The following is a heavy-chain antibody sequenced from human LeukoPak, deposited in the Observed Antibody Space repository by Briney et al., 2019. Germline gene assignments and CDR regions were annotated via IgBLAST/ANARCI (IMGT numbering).Heavy chain of an antibody. D-gene: IGHD2-8*01. Sequence: GGSLRLSCAASGFSFSAYSMNWVRQAPGKGLEWLSYISSSSNTIYYADSVKGRFTISRDSAKNSLYLQMNSLRAGDTAVYYCARGRYCTNGVCYGVYYFDYWGQGTLVTVSS. CDR3: ARGRYCTNGVCYGVYYFDY. J-gene: IGHJ4*02. V-gene: IGHV3-48*01. CDR2: ISSSSNTI. CDR1: GFSFSAYS.